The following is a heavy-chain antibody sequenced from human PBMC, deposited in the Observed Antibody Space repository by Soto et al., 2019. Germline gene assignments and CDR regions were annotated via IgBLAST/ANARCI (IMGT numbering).Heavy chain of an antibody. CDR1: GFTFSSFA. CDR2: ISGSGGGT. D-gene: IGHD5-18*01. CDR3: AGPGYSSQDY. Sequence: EVQLLECGGGLVQPGGSLRLSCVASGFTFSSFALSWVRQAPGKGLEWVSAISGSGGGTDYADSVKGRFTISRDNFKNTVYLQMNSLRADDTAVYYCAGPGYSSQDYWGQGTLVTVSS. V-gene: IGHV3-23*01. J-gene: IGHJ4*02.